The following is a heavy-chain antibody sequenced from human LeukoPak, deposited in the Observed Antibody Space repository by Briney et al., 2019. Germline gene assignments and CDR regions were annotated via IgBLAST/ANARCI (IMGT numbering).Heavy chain of an antibody. CDR1: GFTFSSYG. J-gene: IGHJ6*02. CDR3: ARGGHCSTTSCSNYDGMDV. Sequence: GGSLRLSCAASGFTFSSYGMHWVRQAPGKGLEWVAATWYDGSNKYYADSVKGRFTISRDNSKNTLYLQMNSLRAEDTAVYFCARGGHCSTTSCSNYDGMDVWGQGTTLTVSS. V-gene: IGHV3-33*01. D-gene: IGHD2-2*01. CDR2: TWYDGSNK.